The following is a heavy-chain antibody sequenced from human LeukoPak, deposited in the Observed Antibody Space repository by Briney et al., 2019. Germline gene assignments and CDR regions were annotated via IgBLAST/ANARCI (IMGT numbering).Heavy chain of an antibody. CDR2: INWNGGST. D-gene: IGHD6-19*01. J-gene: IGHJ6*03. CDR3: ARASSGYSSGLYYYYVDV. Sequence: GGSLRLSCAASGFTFDDYGMSWVRQAPGKGLEWVSGINWNGGSTGYADSVKGRFTISRDNAKNSLYLQMNSLRAEDTALYYCARASSGYSSGLYYYYVDVWGKGTTVTVSS. V-gene: IGHV3-20*04. CDR1: GFTFDDYG.